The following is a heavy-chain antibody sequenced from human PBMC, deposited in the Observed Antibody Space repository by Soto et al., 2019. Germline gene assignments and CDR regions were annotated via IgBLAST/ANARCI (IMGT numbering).Heavy chain of an antibody. J-gene: IGHJ4*02. CDR1: GFAFSPNA. D-gene: IGHD5-18*01. Sequence: GGSLRLSCAASGFAFSPNAMAWVRQAPGRGLEWVSSIEGSKTIYADSVKGRFTISRDIAKNTLYLQMNSLRAEDTAIYYCAKDLPGYGCDHWGQGTLVTVSS. CDR3: AKDLPGYGCDH. V-gene: IGHV3-23*01. CDR2: IEGSKT.